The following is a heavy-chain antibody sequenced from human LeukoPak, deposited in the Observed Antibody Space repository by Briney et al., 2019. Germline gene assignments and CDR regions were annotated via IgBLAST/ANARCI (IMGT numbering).Heavy chain of an antibody. V-gene: IGHV4-39*07. D-gene: IGHD3-10*01. J-gene: IGHJ5*02. Sequence: SETLSLTCTVSGGSISSSSYYWGWIRQPPGKGLEWIGSIYYSGSTYYNPSLKSRVTISVDTSKNQFSLKLSSVTAADTAVYYCARDHAQTYGSGSYYTQIEFDPWGQGTLVTVSS. CDR3: ARDHAQTYGSGSYYTQIEFDP. CDR1: GGSISSSSYY. CDR2: IYYSGST.